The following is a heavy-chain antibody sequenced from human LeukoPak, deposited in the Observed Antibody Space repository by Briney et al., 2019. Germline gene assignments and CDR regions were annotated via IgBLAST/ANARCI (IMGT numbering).Heavy chain of an antibody. Sequence: ASVKVSCKASGYTFTNYDIHWVRQATGQGLEWMGWMNPKNGDTGYAQNFQGRVIMTRDTSKNTAYVQLSSLSSEDTAVYDCATGGPQSYDTTGYYGGDWGQGTLVTVSS. J-gene: IGHJ4*02. CDR2: MNPKNGDT. CDR1: GYTFTNYD. D-gene: IGHD4-23*01. V-gene: IGHV1-8*01. CDR3: ATGGPQSYDTTGYYGGD.